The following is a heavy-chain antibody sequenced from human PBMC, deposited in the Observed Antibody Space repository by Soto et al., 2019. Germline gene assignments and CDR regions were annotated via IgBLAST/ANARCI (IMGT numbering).Heavy chain of an antibody. D-gene: IGHD2-15*01. CDR1: GVSIRRVGYS. Sequence: KTSETLSLTCAVSGVSIRRVGYSWSCIRQPPGKGLEGIGDIYHSGSTYYNPSLKSRVTISVDRSKNQFSLRLSSVTAADPAVYYCSRRGGRRWVVRSDPWGQGKRVTVSS. V-gene: IGHV4-30-2*01. J-gene: IGHJ5*02. CDR3: SRRGGRRWVVRSDP. CDR2: IYHSGST.